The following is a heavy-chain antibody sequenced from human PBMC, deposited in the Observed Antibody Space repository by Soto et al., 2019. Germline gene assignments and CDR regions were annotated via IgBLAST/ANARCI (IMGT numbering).Heavy chain of an antibody. D-gene: IGHD1-1*01. CDR2: ISWNSGSI. Sequence: EVQLVESGGGLVQPGRSLRLSCAASGFTFDDYAMHWVRQAPGKGLEWVSGISWNSGSIGYADSVKGRFTISRDNAKNSLYLQMNSLRAEDTAFYYCAKVGPWGNWNHYSFDCWGQGTLVAVSS. V-gene: IGHV3-9*01. CDR3: AKVGPWGNWNHYSFDC. CDR1: GFTFDDYA. J-gene: IGHJ4*02.